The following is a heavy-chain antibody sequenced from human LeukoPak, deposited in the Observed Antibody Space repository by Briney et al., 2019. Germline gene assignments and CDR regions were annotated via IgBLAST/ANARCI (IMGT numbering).Heavy chain of an antibody. CDR1: GYTFISYD. J-gene: IGHJ4*02. CDR3: ARGLYYYDSNGRTPYDY. V-gene: IGHV1-8*01. CDR2: MNPNSGIT. D-gene: IGHD3-22*01. Sequence: ASVKVSCKASGYTFISYDINWVRQATGQGLEWMGWMNPNSGITGYAQKLQGRVSMTRNTSINTAYMELSSLRSEDTAVYYCARGLYYYDSNGRTPYDYWGQGTLVTVSS.